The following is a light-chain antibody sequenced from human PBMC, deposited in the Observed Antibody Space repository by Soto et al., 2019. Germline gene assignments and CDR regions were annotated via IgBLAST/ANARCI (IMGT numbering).Light chain of an antibody. Sequence: EILLTQSPGTLSLSPGERATLSCRASQSFSRSYLAWFQQKPGQAPRLLIYGASTRATGIPDRFSGSGSGTDFTLTISSLQSEDFAVYYCQQYNNWPWTFGQGTKVDIK. V-gene: IGKV3-20*01. J-gene: IGKJ1*01. CDR3: QQYNNWPWT. CDR2: GAS. CDR1: QSFSRSY.